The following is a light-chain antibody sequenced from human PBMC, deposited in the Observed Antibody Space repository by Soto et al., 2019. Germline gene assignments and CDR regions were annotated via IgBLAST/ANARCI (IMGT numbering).Light chain of an antibody. CDR1: QSVSSSY. J-gene: IGKJ2*01. CDR2: GAS. Sequence: EIVLTQSPGTLSLSPGERATLSCRASQSVSSSYLAWYQQKPGQAPRLLIYGASIRATGIPDRFSGSGSGTDFTLTISRLEPEDFAVYYCQQYGPAYTFGQGTKLEIK. CDR3: QQYGPAYT. V-gene: IGKV3-20*01.